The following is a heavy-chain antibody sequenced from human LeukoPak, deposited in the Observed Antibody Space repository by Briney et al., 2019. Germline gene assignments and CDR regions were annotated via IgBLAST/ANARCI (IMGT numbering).Heavy chain of an antibody. CDR1: GFTFSSYG. CDR2: ISYDGSNK. CDR3: AKDREDIVVVPAAETDY. J-gene: IGHJ4*02. V-gene: IGHV3-30*18. D-gene: IGHD2-2*01. Sequence: GGSLRLSCAASGFTFSSYGMHWVRQAPGKGLEWVAVISYDGSNKYYADSVKGRFTISRDNSKNTLSLQMNSLRAEDTAVYYCAKDREDIVVVPAAETDYWGQGTLVTVSS.